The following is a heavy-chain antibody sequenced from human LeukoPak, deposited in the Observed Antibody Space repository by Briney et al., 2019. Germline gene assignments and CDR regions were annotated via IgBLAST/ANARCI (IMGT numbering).Heavy chain of an antibody. J-gene: IGHJ1*01. Sequence: PGGSLRLSCAASGFTFSSSWMHWVRQAPGKGLVWVSRIKNDGSSTTYADSVKGRFTISRDNVKNTLYRQMNSLRAEDTAVYYCARDAPPVVGGRGALVTVPS. CDR3: ARDAPPVV. V-gene: IGHV3-74*01. CDR2: IKNDGSST. CDR1: GFTFSSSW. D-gene: IGHD3-16*02.